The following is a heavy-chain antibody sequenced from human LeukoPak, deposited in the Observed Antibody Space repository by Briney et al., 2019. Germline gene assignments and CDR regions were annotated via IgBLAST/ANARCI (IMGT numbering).Heavy chain of an antibody. CDR3: ARQRVAAAGTKVDY. D-gene: IGHD6-13*01. CDR2: IYYSGST. V-gene: IGHV4-39*01. CDR1: GGSISSSSYY. Sequence: SETLSLTCTVSGGSISSSSYYWGWIRQPPGKGLEWIGSIYYSGSTYYNPSLKSRFTISVDTSKNQFSLKLSSVTAADTAEYYCARQRVAAAGTKVDYWGQGTLVTVSS. J-gene: IGHJ4*02.